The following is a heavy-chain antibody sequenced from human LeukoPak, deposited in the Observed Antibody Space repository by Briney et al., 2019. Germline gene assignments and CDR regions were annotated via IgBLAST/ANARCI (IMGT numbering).Heavy chain of an antibody. J-gene: IGHJ3*02. CDR2: ISYDGSNK. CDR1: GFTLSSYA. Sequence: GRSLRLSCAASGFTLSSYAMHWVRQAPGKGLEWVAVISYDGSNKYYADSVKGRFTISRDNSKNTLYLQMNSLRAEDTAVYYCARGGWSPRPHDAFDIWGQGTMVTVSS. CDR3: ARGGWSPRPHDAFDI. D-gene: IGHD6-19*01. V-gene: IGHV3-30-3*01.